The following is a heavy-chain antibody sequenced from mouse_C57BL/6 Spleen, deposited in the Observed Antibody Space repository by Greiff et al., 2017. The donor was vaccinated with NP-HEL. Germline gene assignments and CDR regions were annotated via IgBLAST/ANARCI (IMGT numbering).Heavy chain of an antibody. V-gene: IGHV1-39*01. CDR2: INPNYGTT. CDR3: VITTVVATDY. J-gene: IGHJ2*01. Sequence: EVKLMESGPELVKPGASVKISCKASGYSFTDYNMNWVKQSNGKSLEWIGVINPNYGTTSYNQKFKGKATLTVDQSSSTAYMQLNSLTSEDSAIYYCVITTVVATDYWGQGTTLTVSS. CDR1: GYSFTDYN. D-gene: IGHD1-1*01.